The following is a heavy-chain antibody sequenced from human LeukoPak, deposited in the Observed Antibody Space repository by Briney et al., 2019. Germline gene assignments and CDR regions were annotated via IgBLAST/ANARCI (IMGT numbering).Heavy chain of an antibody. Sequence: SVKVSCKASGGTFSSYAISWVRQAPGQGLEWMGGNIPIFGTANYAQKFQGRVTITADESTSTAYMELSSLRSEDTAVYYCARTGSIVATTPVAYYGMDVWGQGTTVTVSS. J-gene: IGHJ6*02. D-gene: IGHD5-12*01. V-gene: IGHV1-69*01. CDR1: GGTFSSYA. CDR3: ARTGSIVATTPVAYYGMDV. CDR2: NIPIFGTA.